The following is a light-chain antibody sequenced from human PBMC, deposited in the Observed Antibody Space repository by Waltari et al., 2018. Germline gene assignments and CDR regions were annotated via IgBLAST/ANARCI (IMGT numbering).Light chain of an antibody. CDR2: DVS. V-gene: IGKV3-15*01. J-gene: IGKJ1*01. CDR3: HQYNSYPWT. Sequence: EIVMTQSPATLSVSPGERATLSCRASQSVSSNLAWYQQKPGQAPRLLIYDVSSLESGVPSRFSGSGSGTEFTLTISSLQPDDFATYYCHQYNSYPWTFGQGTKVEIK. CDR1: QSVSSN.